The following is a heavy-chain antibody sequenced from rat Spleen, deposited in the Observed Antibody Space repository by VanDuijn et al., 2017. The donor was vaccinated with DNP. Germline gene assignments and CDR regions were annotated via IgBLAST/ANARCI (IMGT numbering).Heavy chain of an antibody. J-gene: IGHJ2*01. CDR3: ARWNSGHFDY. CDR1: GFSFSDFY. V-gene: IGHV5-25*01. Sequence: EVQLVESGGGSVQPGGSLKVSCVASGFSFSDFYVAWVRQAPTKGLEWVASINTGGDNTYYRDSVKGRFTISRDNVKNTLYLQMNSLRSEDMATYYCARWNSGHFDYWGQGVMVPVSS. CDR2: INTGGDNT. D-gene: IGHD4-3*01.